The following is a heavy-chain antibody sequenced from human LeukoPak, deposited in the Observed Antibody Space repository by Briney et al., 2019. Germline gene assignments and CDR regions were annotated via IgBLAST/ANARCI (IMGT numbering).Heavy chain of an antibody. CDR2: IYPSDSNT. CDR3: ARHGATRYINSWFDP. V-gene: IGHV5-51*01. J-gene: IGHJ5*02. Sequence: GESLKISCQGSGYSFTNYWIGWVRQMPGKGLEWMGIIYPSDSNTRYSPSFQGQVTISADKSISTAYLQWSSLKASDTAMYYCARHGATRYINSWFDPWGQGTLVTVSS. D-gene: IGHD2-2*02. CDR1: GYSFTNYW.